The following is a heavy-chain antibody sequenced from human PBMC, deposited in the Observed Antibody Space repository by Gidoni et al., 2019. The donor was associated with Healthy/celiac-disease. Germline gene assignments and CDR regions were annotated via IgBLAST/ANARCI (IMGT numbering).Heavy chain of an antibody. CDR3: ARDRGSSSSEY. D-gene: IGHD6-6*01. CDR2: ISSSSSYI. Sequence: YSMNWVRQAPGKGLEWVSSISSSSSYIYYADSVKGRFTISRDNAKNSLYLQMNSLRAEDTAVYYCARDRGSSSSEYWGQGTLVTVSS. J-gene: IGHJ4*02. V-gene: IGHV3-21*01. CDR1: YS.